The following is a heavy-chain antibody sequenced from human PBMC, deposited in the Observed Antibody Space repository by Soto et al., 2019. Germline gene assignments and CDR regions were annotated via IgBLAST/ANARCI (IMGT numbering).Heavy chain of an antibody. J-gene: IGHJ6*02. CDR1: GYTFTSYG. D-gene: IGHD3-3*01. Sequence: QVQLVQSGAEVKKPGASVKVSCKASGYTFTSYGISWVRQAPGQGLEWMGWISAYNGNTNYAQKLQGRVTMTTDTSTSTAYMELRSLRSDDTAVYYCARDTSLTIFGVVDKLIHYYYYGMDVWGQWTTVTVSS. V-gene: IGHV1-18*01. CDR2: ISAYNGNT. CDR3: ARDTSLTIFGVVDKLIHYYYYGMDV.